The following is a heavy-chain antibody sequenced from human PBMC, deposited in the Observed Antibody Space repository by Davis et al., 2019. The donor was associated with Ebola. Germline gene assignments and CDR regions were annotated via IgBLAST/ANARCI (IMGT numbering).Heavy chain of an antibody. J-gene: IGHJ4*02. D-gene: IGHD2-15*01. Sequence: GESLKISCAASGFTFSSYAVHWVRQTPGKGLEWVSHISDDSSSTYYADSVKGRFTISRDNAKNSLYLQLNTLRDEDTAVYFCVSAGWDHWGQGTLVTVSS. CDR1: GFTFSSYA. CDR2: ISDDSSST. V-gene: IGHV3-48*02. CDR3: VSAGWDH.